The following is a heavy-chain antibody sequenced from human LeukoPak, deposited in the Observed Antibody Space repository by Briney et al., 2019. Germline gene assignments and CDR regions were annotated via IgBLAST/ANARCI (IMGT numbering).Heavy chain of an antibody. CDR1: GGTFSSYA. CDR3: ASRYYYDSSEDI. Sequence: SVKVSCKASGGTFSSYAISWVRQAPGQGLEWMGRIIPIFGTANYAQKFQGRVTITTDESKSTAYMELSSLRSEDTAVYYCASRYYYDSSEDIWGQGTMVTVSS. CDR2: IIPIFGTA. J-gene: IGHJ3*02. V-gene: IGHV1-69*05. D-gene: IGHD3-22*01.